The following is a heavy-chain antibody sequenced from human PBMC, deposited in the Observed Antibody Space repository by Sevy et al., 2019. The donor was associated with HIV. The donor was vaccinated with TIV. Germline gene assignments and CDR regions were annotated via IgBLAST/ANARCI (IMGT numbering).Heavy chain of an antibody. CDR3: AREGCSKPHDY. D-gene: IGHD2-2*01. J-gene: IGHJ4*02. CDR1: GFTFSNYV. V-gene: IGHV3-23*01. Sequence: GGSLRLSCAASGFTFSNYVMSWVRQAPGKGLEWVSTFSFGCGKINYADSVKGRFTISRDNSKNTLYLQMNSLRAEDTAIYYCAREGCSKPHDYWGQGTLVTVSS. CDR2: FSFGCGKI.